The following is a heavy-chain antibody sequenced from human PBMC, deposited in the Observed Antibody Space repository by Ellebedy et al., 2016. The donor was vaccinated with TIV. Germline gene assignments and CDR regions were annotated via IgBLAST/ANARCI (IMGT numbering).Heavy chain of an antibody. D-gene: IGHD4-17*01. Sequence: MPSETLSLTCSVSGGSISRSSYYWGWIRQPPGKGLEWIGSIYYSGSTYYNPSLKSRVTISVDTSKNQFSLKLSSVTAAYTAVYYWASHLGIKDYGDEGPFKFFPWGQGTLVTVSS. J-gene: IGHJ5*02. CDR2: IYYSGST. CDR1: GGSISRSSYY. V-gene: IGHV4-39*01. CDR3: ASHLGIKDYGDEGPFKFFP.